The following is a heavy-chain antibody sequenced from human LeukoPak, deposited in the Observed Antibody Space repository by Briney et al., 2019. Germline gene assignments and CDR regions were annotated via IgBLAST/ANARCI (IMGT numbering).Heavy chain of an antibody. D-gene: IGHD3-3*01. J-gene: IGHJ4*02. Sequence: SESLSLTCTVSGGSISSYYWNWIRQPAGKGLEWIGRIHTSGSTNSNPSLKSRVTMSLDTSKNQFSLKLSSVTAADTAVYYCARWSGDHSFDYWGQGTLATVSS. CDR2: IHTSGST. V-gene: IGHV4-4*07. CDR3: ARWSGDHSFDY. CDR1: GGSISSYY.